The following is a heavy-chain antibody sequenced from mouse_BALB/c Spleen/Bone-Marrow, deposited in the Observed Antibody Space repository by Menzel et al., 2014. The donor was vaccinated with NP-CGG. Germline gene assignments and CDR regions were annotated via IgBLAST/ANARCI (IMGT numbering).Heavy chain of an antibody. CDR3: AGAKDDDDKRAWFAY. J-gene: IGHJ3*01. V-gene: IGHV1-77*01. CDR2: IYPGSGST. CDR1: GYTFTDHV. D-gene: IGHD2-4*01. Sequence: QVQLKQSGPELVKPGASVKMSCKASGYTFTDHVISWVKQRTGQGLEWIGEIYPGSGSTYHNEKFKGKATLTTDKSSNTAYMQLSSLTSEDSAVYFCAGAKDDDDKRAWFAYWGQGTLVTVSA.